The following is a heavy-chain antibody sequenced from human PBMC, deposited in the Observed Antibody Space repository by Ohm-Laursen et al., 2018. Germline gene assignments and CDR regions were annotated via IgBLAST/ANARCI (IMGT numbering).Heavy chain of an antibody. D-gene: IGHD6-13*01. CDR3: ARIRRYSSSWFYFDY. Sequence: TQTLTLTCTFSGFSLSTSGMCVSWICQPPGKALEWLARIDWDDDKFYSTSLKTRLTISKDTSKNQVVLTVTNMDPVDTATYYCARIRRYSSSWFYFDYWGQGTLVTVSS. CDR2: IDWDDDK. CDR1: GFSLSTSGMC. V-gene: IGHV2-70*16. J-gene: IGHJ4*02.